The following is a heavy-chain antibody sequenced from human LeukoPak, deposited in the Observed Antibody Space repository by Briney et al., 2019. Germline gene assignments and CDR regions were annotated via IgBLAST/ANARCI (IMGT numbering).Heavy chain of an antibody. CDR2: IYYSGST. CDR3: ARGDFDWSTHKFDP. V-gene: IGHV4-31*03. CDR1: GGSISSGGYY. J-gene: IGHJ5*02. Sequence: NSSQTLSLTCTVSGGSISSGGYYWSWIRQHPGKGLEWIGYIYYSGSTYYNPSLKSRVTISVDTSKNQFSLKLSSVTAADTAVYYCARGDFDWSTHKFDPWGQGTLVTVSS. D-gene: IGHD3-9*01.